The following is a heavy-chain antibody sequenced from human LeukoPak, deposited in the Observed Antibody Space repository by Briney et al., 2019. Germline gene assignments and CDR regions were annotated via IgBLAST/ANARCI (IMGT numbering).Heavy chain of an antibody. CDR1: GGSISSYY. V-gene: IGHV4-59*01. CDR2: ISYSGST. Sequence: KPSETLSLTCTVSGGSISSYYWSWIPQPPGKGLEWIGYISYSGSTNYNPSLKSRVTISVDTSKNQFSLKLSSVTAADTAVYYCARYSSSSPDYYYYYYMDVWGKGTTVTVSS. D-gene: IGHD6-6*01. CDR3: ARYSSSSPDYYYYYYMDV. J-gene: IGHJ6*03.